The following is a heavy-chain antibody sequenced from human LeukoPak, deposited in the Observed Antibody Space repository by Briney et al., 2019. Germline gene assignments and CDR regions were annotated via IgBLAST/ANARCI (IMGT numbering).Heavy chain of an antibody. CDR2: INPIFGTA. CDR3: ARPTYYYDSSGRGGAFDI. V-gene: IGHV1-69*13. D-gene: IGHD3-22*01. Sequence: SVKVSCKASGGTFSSYAISWVRQAPGQGLEWMGGINPIFGTANYAQKFQGRVTITADESTSTAYMELSSLRSEDTAVYYCARPTYYYDSSGRGGAFDIWGQGTMVTVSS. J-gene: IGHJ3*02. CDR1: GGTFSSYA.